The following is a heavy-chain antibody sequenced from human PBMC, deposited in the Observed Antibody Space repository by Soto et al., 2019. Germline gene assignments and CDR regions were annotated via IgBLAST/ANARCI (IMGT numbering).Heavy chain of an antibody. CDR2: ISWNSGSI. J-gene: IGHJ4*02. Sequence: EVQLVESGGGLVQPGRSLRLSCAASGFTFDDYAMHWVRQAPGKGLEWVSGISWNSGSIGYADSVKGRFTISRDNAKNSLYLQMNSLRAEDTALYHCAKGYYYDSSGSFEYWGQGTLVTVSS. V-gene: IGHV3-9*01. CDR1: GFTFDDYA. CDR3: AKGYYYDSSGSFEY. D-gene: IGHD3-22*01.